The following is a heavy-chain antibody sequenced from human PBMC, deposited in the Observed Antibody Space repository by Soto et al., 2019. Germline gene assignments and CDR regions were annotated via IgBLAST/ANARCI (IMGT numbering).Heavy chain of an antibody. Sequence: LTCTVSGGSISSGTYYWSWIRQHPGKGLEWIAYISYTGSTYYNPSLKSRVTISVDTSKNQFSLKVTSVTAADTAVYYCARGQRGNYPYYYGMDVWGQGTAVTVSS. CDR2: ISYTGST. J-gene: IGHJ6*02. CDR1: GGSISSGTYY. CDR3: ARGQRGNYPYYYGMDV. V-gene: IGHV4-31*03. D-gene: IGHD3-10*01.